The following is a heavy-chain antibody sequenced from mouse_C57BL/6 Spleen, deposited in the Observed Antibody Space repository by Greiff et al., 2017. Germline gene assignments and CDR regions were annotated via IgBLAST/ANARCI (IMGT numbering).Heavy chain of an antibody. Sequence: VQLQESGAELVRPGASVTLSCKASGYTFTDYEMHWVKQTPVHGLEWIGAIDPETGGTAYNQKFKGKAILTADKSSSTAYMELRSLTSEDSAVYYLTLITTVVATGYFDVWGTGTTVTVSS. CDR2: IDPETGGT. V-gene: IGHV1-15*01. J-gene: IGHJ1*03. CDR1: GYTFTDYE. CDR3: TLITTVVATGYFDV. D-gene: IGHD1-1*01.